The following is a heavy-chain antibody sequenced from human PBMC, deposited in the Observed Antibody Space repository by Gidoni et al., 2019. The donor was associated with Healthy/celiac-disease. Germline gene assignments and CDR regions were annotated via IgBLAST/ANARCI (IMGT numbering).Heavy chain of an antibody. V-gene: IGHV1-46*01. J-gene: IGHJ5*02. CDR2: INPSGGST. D-gene: IGHD4-17*01. CDR3: AAVTVPYNWFDP. CDR1: GYTFTSYY. Sequence: QVQLVQSGAEVKKPGASVKVSCKASGYTFTSYYMHWVRQAPGQGLEWMGIINPSGGSTSYAQKFQGRVNMTRDTSTSTVYMELSSLRSEDTAVYYCAAVTVPYNWFDPWGQGTLVTVSS.